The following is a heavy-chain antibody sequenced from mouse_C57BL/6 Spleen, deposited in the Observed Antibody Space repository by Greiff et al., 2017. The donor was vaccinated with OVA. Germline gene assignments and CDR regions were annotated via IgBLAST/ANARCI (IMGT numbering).Heavy chain of an antibody. Sequence: VQLQQSGAELVKPGASVKLSCTASGFNIKDYYMHWVKQRTEQGLEWIGRIDPEDGETKYAPKFPGKATITADTSSNTAYLQLSSLTSEDTAVYYCARGGYYGSTYFDYWGQGTTLTVSS. CDR1: GFNIKDYY. D-gene: IGHD1-1*01. J-gene: IGHJ2*01. CDR3: ARGGYYGSTYFDY. V-gene: IGHV14-2*01. CDR2: IDPEDGET.